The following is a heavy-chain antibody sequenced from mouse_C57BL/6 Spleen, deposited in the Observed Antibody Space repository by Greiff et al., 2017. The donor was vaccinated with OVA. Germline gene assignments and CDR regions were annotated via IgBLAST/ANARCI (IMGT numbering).Heavy chain of an antibody. Sequence: VKLQQSGSELRSPGSSVKLSCKDFDSEVFPIAYMSWVRQKPGHGFEWIGGILPSIGRTIYGEKFEDKATLDADTLSNTAYLELNSLTSEDSAIYYCARRGITTVDWYFDVWGTGTTVTVSS. CDR3: ARRGITTVDWYFDV. V-gene: IGHV15-2*01. CDR1: DSEVFPIAY. CDR2: ILPSIGRT. D-gene: IGHD1-1*01. J-gene: IGHJ1*03.